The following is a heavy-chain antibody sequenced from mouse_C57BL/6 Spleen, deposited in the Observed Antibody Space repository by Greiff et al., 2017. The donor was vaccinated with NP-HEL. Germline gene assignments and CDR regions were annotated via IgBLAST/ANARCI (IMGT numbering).Heavy chain of an antibody. CDR2: IDPENGDT. CDR1: GFNIKDDY. D-gene: IGHD1-1*01. V-gene: IGHV14-4*01. J-gene: IGHJ2*01. CDR3: TRGYGSTILDY. Sequence: EVKLQESGAELVRPGASVKLSCTASGFNIKDDYMHWVKQRPEQGLEWIGWIDPENGDTEYASKFQGKATITADTSYNTAYLQLSSLTSEDTAVYYCTRGYGSTILDYWGQGTTLTVSA.